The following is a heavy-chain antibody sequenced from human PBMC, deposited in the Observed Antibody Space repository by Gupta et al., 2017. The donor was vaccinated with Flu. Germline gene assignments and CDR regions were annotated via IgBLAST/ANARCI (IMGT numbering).Heavy chain of an antibody. CDR1: GLTFSNAW. Sequence: EVHLVESGGRLVKPGGSLRLSCAASGLTFSNAWMSWVRQAPGKGLEWVGLIKSKDDGGTTESAAFAKGRFTISRDDSKDTLYLQMNSLKTEDTAVYFCTTSRGSSTVWGQGTLVSVSS. CDR2: IKSKDDGGTT. V-gene: IGHV3-15*01. CDR3: TTSRGSSTV. J-gene: IGHJ4*02. D-gene: IGHD6-19*01.